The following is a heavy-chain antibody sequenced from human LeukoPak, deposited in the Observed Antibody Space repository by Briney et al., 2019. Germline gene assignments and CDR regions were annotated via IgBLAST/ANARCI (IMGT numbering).Heavy chain of an antibody. D-gene: IGHD2-2*01. CDR3: ARRYCSSTSCYYFDY. J-gene: IGHJ4*02. Sequence: ASVKVSFKASGYTFTDYYMHWVRQAPGQGLEWMGWINVNRGGTNYAQRFQGRVTMTRDTSITTAYMELSRLKSDDTAVYYCARRYCSSTSCYYFDYWGQGTLVTVSS. V-gene: IGHV1-2*02. CDR2: INVNRGGT. CDR1: GYTFTDYY.